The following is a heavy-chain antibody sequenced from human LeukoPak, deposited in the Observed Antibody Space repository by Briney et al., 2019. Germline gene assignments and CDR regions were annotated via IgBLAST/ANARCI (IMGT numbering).Heavy chain of an antibody. CDR1: GFTFSSYW. Sequence: GGSLRLSCAASGFTFSSYWMSWVRQAPGKGLEWVANIKQDGSEKYYVDSVKGRFTISRDNAKNSLYLQMDSLRAEDTAVHYCAKAAGYYFVDYWGQGTLVTVPS. CDR3: AKAAGYYFVDY. CDR2: IKQDGSEK. J-gene: IGHJ4*02. D-gene: IGHD3-22*01. V-gene: IGHV3-7*01.